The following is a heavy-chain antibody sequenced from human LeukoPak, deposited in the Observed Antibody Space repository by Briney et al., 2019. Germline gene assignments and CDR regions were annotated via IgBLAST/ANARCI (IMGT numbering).Heavy chain of an antibody. V-gene: IGHV3-73*01. D-gene: IGHD1-1*01. CDR3: TRYNVGFES. CDR1: GFTFSGSA. CDR2: IRSKTNSYAT. Sequence: PGGSLRLSCAASGFTFSGSAMHWVRQASGKGLEWVGCIRSKTNSYATSYAASVKGRFALSRDDSKNTAYLQMNSLKTEDTAVYYCTRYNVGFESWGQGTLVTVSS. J-gene: IGHJ4*02.